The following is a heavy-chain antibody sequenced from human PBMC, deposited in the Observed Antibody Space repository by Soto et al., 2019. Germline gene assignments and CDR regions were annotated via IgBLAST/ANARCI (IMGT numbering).Heavy chain of an antibody. CDR1: GGSISSYY. CDR3: ARDGNWRLDY. Sequence: SETLSLTCTVSGGSISSYYWSWIRQPPGKGLEWIGYIYYSGSTNYNPSLKSRITINADTSKNQFSLHLNSVTPEDTAVYYCARDGNWRLDYWGQGALVTVSS. CDR2: IYYSGST. V-gene: IGHV4-59*12. J-gene: IGHJ4*02. D-gene: IGHD1-1*01.